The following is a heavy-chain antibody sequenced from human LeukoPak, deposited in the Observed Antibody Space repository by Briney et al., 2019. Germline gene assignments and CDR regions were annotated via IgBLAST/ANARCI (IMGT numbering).Heavy chain of an antibody. CDR3: TSTLSGYDCVVRRVNY. V-gene: IGHV3-15*01. CDR1: GFTFSNAW. Sequence: GGSLRLSCAASGFTFSNAWMSWVRQAPGKGLEWVGRIKSKTDGGTTDYAAPVKGRFTISRDDSKNTLYLQMNSLKTEDTAVYYCTSTLSGYDCVVRRVNYGGQGTLVTVSS. J-gene: IGHJ4*02. CDR2: IKSKTDGGTT. D-gene: IGHD5-12*01.